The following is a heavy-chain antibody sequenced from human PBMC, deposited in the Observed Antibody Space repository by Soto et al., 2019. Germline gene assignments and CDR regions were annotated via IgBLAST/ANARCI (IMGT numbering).Heavy chain of an antibody. V-gene: IGHV4-34*01. CDR3: ARKLESYGFFDY. CDR2: INHSGST. CDR1: GGSFSGYY. J-gene: IGHJ4*02. Sequence: SETLSLTCAVYGGSFSGYYLSWIRQPPGKGLEWIGEINHSGSTNYNPSLKSRVTISVGTSKNQFSLKLSSVTAADTAVYYCARKLESYGFFDYWGQGTLVTVSS. D-gene: IGHD3-10*01.